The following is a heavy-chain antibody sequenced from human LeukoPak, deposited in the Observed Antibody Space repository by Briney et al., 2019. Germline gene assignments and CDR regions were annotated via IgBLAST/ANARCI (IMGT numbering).Heavy chain of an antibody. CDR3: AKETDKYNWFDP. Sequence: GRSLRLSCAASGFTFSSYGMHWVRQAPGKGLEWVAVISYDGSNKYYADSVKGRFTISRDNSKNTLYLQMNSLRAEDTAVYYCAKETDKYNWFDPWGQGTLVTVSS. J-gene: IGHJ5*02. V-gene: IGHV3-30*18. CDR1: GFTFSSYG. D-gene: IGHD1-1*01. CDR2: ISYDGSNK.